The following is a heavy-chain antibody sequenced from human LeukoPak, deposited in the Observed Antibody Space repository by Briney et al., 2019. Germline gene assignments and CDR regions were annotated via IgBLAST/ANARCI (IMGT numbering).Heavy chain of an antibody. D-gene: IGHD3-3*01. J-gene: IGHJ4*02. CDR2: ISSSGSTI. CDR3: ARDRASYDFWSGYHFDY. V-gene: IGHV3-11*04. CDR1: GFTFSDYY. Sequence: PGGSLRLSCAASGFTFSDYYISWIRQAPGKGLEWVSYISSSGSTIYYADSVKGRFTISRDNAKNSLYLQMNSLRAEDTAVYYCARDRASYDFWSGYHFDYWGQGTLVTVSS.